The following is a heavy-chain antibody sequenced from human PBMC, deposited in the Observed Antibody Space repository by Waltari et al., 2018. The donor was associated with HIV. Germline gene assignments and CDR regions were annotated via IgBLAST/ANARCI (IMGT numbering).Heavy chain of an antibody. CDR1: VGSISSYY. D-gene: IGHD5-12*01. V-gene: IGHV4-59*01. Sequence: QVQLQESGPGLVKPSETLSLTCTVSVGSISSYYWSWIRQPPGKGLEWIGYIYYSGSTNYNPSLKSRVTISVDTSKNQFSLKLSSVTAADTAVYYCARGKPEMATIRGFDYWGQGTLVTVSS. J-gene: IGHJ4*02. CDR2: IYYSGST. CDR3: ARGKPEMATIRGFDY.